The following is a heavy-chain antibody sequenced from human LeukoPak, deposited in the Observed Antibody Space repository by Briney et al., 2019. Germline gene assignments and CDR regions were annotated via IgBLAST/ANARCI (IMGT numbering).Heavy chain of an antibody. CDR2: ISSNSSYI. V-gene: IGHV3-21*01. CDR3: ARDAGNTISTHFDY. D-gene: IGHD3-9*01. CDR1: GFTFSSYS. J-gene: IGHJ4*02. Sequence: TGGSLRLSCAASGFTFSSYSMNWVRQAPGKGLEWVSSISSNSSYIYYADSVKGRFTISRDNAKNSLYLQMNSLRAEDTAVYYCARDAGNTISTHFDYWGQGTLVTVSS.